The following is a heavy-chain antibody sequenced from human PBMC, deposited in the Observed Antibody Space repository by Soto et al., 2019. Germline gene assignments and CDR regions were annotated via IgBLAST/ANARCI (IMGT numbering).Heavy chain of an antibody. J-gene: IGHJ5*02. V-gene: IGHV4-4*02. CDR3: AREIVTAGGNNYFDP. Sequence: NASETLSLTXGVSGGTVASSHWWSWVRQSPGGGLEWIGNVYHTGDTNLNPSLQSRVTISVDKSNNQFSLRLNSLTAADTAVYFCAREIVTAGGNNYFDPWGPGTLVTVSS. CDR1: GGTVASSHW. D-gene: IGHD2-21*02. CDR2: VYHTGDT.